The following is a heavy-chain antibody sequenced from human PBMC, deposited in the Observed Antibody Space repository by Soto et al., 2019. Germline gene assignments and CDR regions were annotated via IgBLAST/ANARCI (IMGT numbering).Heavy chain of an antibody. D-gene: IGHD6-19*01. V-gene: IGHV3-23*01. J-gene: IGHJ4*02. CDR1: GFTFSSYA. CDR3: ARRSSGWYFDY. CDR2: ISGSGGSR. Sequence: EVQLLESGGGLVQPGGSLRLSCAASGFTFSSYAMSWVRQAPGKGLEWVSAISGSGGSRYYADSVKGRFTIPRDNSKNTLYLQMNSLRAEDTAVYYCARRSSGWYFDYWGQGTLVTVSS.